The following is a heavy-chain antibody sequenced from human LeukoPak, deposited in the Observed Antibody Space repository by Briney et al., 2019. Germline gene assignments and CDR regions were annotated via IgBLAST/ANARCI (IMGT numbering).Heavy chain of an antibody. D-gene: IGHD6-19*01. CDR2: ISSSSGYI. Sequence: AGGSLRLSCAASGFTFSSYSMNWVRQAPGKGLEWVSSISSSSGYIYCADSVKGRFTISRDNAKNSLYLQMNSLRAEDTAVYYCAREGIAVAGYVYWGQGTLVTVSS. CDR1: GFTFSSYS. J-gene: IGHJ4*02. V-gene: IGHV3-21*01. CDR3: AREGIAVAGYVY.